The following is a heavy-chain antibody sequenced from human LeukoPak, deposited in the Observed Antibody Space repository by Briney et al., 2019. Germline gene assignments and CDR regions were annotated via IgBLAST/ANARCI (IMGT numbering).Heavy chain of an antibody. J-gene: IGHJ4*02. CDR1: GASVCDGNYY. CDR2: MFYSEST. V-gene: IGHV4-61*01. CDR3: ESTSNLAFGLPYFDH. Sequence: SETLSLTCSVSGASVCDGNYYWSWIRQPPGKGLGWIGYMFYSESTKYNPSLKSRVTISVDKSKNQFSLHMSSVTAADTAVYYCESTSNLAFGLPYFDHWGQGSLVTVSS. D-gene: IGHD2-15*01.